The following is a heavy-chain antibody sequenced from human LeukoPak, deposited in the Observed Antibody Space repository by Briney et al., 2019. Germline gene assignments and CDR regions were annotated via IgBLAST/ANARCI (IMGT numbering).Heavy chain of an antibody. J-gene: IGHJ4*02. D-gene: IGHD2-2*02. V-gene: IGHV4-34*01. CDR1: GGAFSGYY. CDR3: ARTPSWCSSTSCYKFDY. CDR2: INHSGST. Sequence: PSETLSLTCAVYGGAFSGYYWGWIRQPPGEGLGWIGGINHSGSTNYNPSLKSRVTISVDTSKNQFSLKLSSVTAADTAVYYCARTPSWCSSTSCYKFDYWGQGTLVTVSS.